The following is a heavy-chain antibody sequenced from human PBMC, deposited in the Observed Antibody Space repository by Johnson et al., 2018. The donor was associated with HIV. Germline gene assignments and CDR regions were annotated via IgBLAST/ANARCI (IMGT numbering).Heavy chain of an antibody. Sequence: VQLVESVGGVVQPGRSLRLSCAASGFTFSSYAMHWVRQAPGKGLEWVAVISYDGSNKYYADSVKGRFTISRDNSKNTLYLQMNSLRAEDTAVYYCAKDGYSGYDDAFDIWGQGTMVTVSS. V-gene: IGHV3-30-3*01. D-gene: IGHD5-12*01. J-gene: IGHJ3*02. CDR3: AKDGYSGYDDAFDI. CDR1: GFTFSSYA. CDR2: ISYDGSNK.